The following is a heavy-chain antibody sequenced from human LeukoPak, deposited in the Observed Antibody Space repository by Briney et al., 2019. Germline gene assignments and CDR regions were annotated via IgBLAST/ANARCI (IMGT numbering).Heavy chain of an antibody. CDR3: ARAVGGDGSGSL. V-gene: IGHV4-38-2*02. J-gene: IGHJ4*02. CDR2: IYHSGST. CDR1: GYSISSGYY. Sequence: PSETLSLTCTVSGYSISSGYYWGWIRQPPGKGLEWIGSIYHSGSTYYNPSLKSRVTMSVDTSKNQFSLKLSSVTAADTAVYYCARAVGGDGSGSLWGPGTLVTVSS. D-gene: IGHD3-10*01.